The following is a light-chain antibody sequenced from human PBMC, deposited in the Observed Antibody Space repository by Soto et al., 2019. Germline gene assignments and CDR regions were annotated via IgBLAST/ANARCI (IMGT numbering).Light chain of an antibody. V-gene: IGKV1-39*01. CDR1: QTITTF. CDR2: LAS. Sequence: DIQLTQSPSSLSASVGGRVTISCRASQTITTFLNWYRQKPGQAPKLLIYLASRLQSVVPSRFSGSGSGTDFTLTISSLQPEDFATYHCQQGYSTPYTFGPGTTVHI. CDR3: QQGYSTPYT. J-gene: IGKJ3*01.